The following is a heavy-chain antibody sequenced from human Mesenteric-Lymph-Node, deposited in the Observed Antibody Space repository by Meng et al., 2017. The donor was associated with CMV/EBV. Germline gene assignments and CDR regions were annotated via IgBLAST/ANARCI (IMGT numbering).Heavy chain of an antibody. D-gene: IGHD1-26*01. V-gene: IGHV5-51*01. J-gene: IGHJ4*02. CDR2: IYPGDSDT. Sequence: ISCKGSGYSFTNFWIGWVRPMPGKGLEWMGIIYPGDSDTRYSPSFQGQVTISADKSISTAYLQWSSLKASDTAMYYCARRSGSRHFDYWGQGTLVTVSS. CDR3: ARRSGSRHFDY. CDR1: GYSFTNFW.